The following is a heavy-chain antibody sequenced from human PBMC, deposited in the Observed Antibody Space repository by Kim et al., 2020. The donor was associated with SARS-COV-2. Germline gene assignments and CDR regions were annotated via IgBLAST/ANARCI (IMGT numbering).Heavy chain of an antibody. CDR1: GGSISSSNW. CDR3: ARARSAVAPEDYFDY. Sequence: SETLSLTCAVSGGSISSSNWWSWVRQPPGKGLEWIGEIYHSGSTNYNPSLKSRVTISVDKSKNQFSLKLSSVTAADTAVYYCARARSAVAPEDYFDYWGQGTLVTVSS. CDR2: IYHSGST. D-gene: IGHD6-19*01. J-gene: IGHJ4*02. V-gene: IGHV4-4*02.